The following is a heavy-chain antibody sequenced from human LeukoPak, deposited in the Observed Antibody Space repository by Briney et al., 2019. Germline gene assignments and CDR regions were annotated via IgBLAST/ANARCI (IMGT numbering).Heavy chain of an antibody. CDR2: IYYSGST. CDR3: ARDQASPGSGWSD. J-gene: IGHJ4*01. D-gene: IGHD6-19*01. V-gene: IGHV4-30-4*01. CDR1: GGSISSGDYY. Sequence: TLSLTCTVSGGSISSGDYYWSWIRQPPGKGLEWIGYIYYSGSTYYNPSLKSRVTISVDTSKNQFSLKLSSLTAADTAVYYCARDQASPGSGWSDWGQEPWSPSPQ.